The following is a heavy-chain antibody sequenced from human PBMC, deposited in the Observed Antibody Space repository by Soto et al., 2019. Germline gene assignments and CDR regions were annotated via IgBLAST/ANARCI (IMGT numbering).Heavy chain of an antibody. CDR1: GFTFSIYA. D-gene: IGHD1-26*01. CDR3: AKDRVVGPIGDRLDS. J-gene: IGHJ5*01. V-gene: IGHV3-23*01. CDR2: ISDSGGTT. Sequence: HPGGSLRLSCAASGFTFSIYAMSWVRQAPEKGLEWVSVISDSGGTTDYADSVKGRFTISRDNSRNTLYLQMDSLRAEDTAVYYCAKDRVVGPIGDRLDSWGQGTLVTVSS.